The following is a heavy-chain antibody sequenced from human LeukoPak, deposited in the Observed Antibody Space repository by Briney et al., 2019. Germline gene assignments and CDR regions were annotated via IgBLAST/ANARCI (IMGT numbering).Heavy chain of an antibody. D-gene: IGHD3-16*01. CDR1: GHGLSTHY. CDR3: ARRPGGVLADTDFFES. J-gene: IGHJ4*02. Sequence: PGESLKISCQDSGHGLSTHYINWVRQMPGKGLEWMGRIDPSDSYTNYNPSFQGHVTVTADKSTNTAYLQWTSLKASDTAIYYCARRPGGVLADTDFFESWGQGTLVTVSS. V-gene: IGHV5-10-1*01. CDR2: IDPSDSYT.